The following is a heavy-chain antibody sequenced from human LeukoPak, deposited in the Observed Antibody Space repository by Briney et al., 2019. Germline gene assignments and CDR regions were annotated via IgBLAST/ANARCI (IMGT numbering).Heavy chain of an antibody. D-gene: IGHD3-10*01. CDR1: GFTFSSYA. CDR2: LSGSGGSA. CDR3: AKQRYGSGNHYKDSFDY. V-gene: IGHV3-23*01. Sequence: GGSLRLSCAASGFTFSSYAMTWVRLAPGKGLEGVSSLSGSGGSAYYADSVKGGFTISRDNSMHTLFLQMNCLRAEDTAIYYCAKQRYGSGNHYKDSFDYWGQGTLVTVSS. J-gene: IGHJ4*02.